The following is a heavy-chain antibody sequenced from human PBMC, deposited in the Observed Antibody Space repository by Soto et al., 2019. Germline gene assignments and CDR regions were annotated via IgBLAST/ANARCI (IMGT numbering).Heavy chain of an antibody. D-gene: IGHD5-12*01. CDR1: GGSLSGYY. V-gene: IGHV4-34*01. Sequence: QVQLQQWGAGLLKPSETLSLNCAVTGGSLSGYYWSWIRQAPGKGLEWIGEVKDGGHTNYSPSLRGRVPISSDPSNNQFSLRLNSVTAADTGVYYCARGQEGVVATHWDQGSLVTVSS. CDR3: ARGQEGVVATH. CDR2: VKDGGHT. J-gene: IGHJ4*02.